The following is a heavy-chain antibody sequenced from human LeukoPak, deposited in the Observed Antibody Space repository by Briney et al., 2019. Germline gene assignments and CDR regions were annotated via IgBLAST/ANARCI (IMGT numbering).Heavy chain of an antibody. Sequence: ASVKVSCKVSGYTLAELSMHWVRQAPGKGLEWMVGFDPEDGETIYAQKFQGRVTMTEDTSTDTAYMELSSLRSEDTAVYYCATLGSSSSWYYFDYWGQGTLVTVSS. J-gene: IGHJ4*02. V-gene: IGHV1-24*01. D-gene: IGHD6-13*01. CDR3: ATLGSSSSWYYFDY. CDR1: GYTLAELS. CDR2: FDPEDGET.